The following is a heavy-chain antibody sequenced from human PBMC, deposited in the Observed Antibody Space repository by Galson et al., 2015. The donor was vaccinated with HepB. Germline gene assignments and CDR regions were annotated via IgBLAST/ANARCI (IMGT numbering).Heavy chain of an antibody. V-gene: IGHV4-39*07. CDR2: VYHSGST. D-gene: IGHD6-13*01. Sequence: ETLSLTCTVSGGSLSSSNYYWGWIRQSPVKGLEWIGYVYHSGSTYYNPSLKSRVTISVDRSKNQFSLKLSSVTAADTAVYYCARGVAAAVGYRRYFDLWGRGTLVTVSS. CDR1: GGSLSSSNYY. J-gene: IGHJ2*01. CDR3: ARGVAAAVGYRRYFDL.